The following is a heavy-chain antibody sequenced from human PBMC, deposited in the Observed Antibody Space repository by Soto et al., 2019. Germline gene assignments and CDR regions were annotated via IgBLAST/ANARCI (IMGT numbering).Heavy chain of an antibody. CDR3: ARDGNSSGWNTDAFDI. D-gene: IGHD6-19*01. V-gene: IGHV3-21*03. CDR1: GFSLSSYS. Sequence: VCLTLYCEACGFSLSSYSTNLVRQAAGKGLDWVSFSSSSSNYIYYADSMKGRFTISRDKAKNSLYLQMNTLGADDTAVYYCARDGNSSGWNTDAFDIWGQGTMVTVSS. J-gene: IGHJ3*02. CDR2: SSSSSNYI.